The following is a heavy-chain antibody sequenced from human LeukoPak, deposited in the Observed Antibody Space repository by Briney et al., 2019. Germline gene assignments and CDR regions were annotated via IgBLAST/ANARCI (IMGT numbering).Heavy chain of an antibody. J-gene: IGHJ4*02. V-gene: IGHV3-23*01. Sequence: GGCLRLSCAASGFTFSSYAMSWVRQAPGKGLGWVSFISGSGGSTDFADSVKGRLTISRDNSKNTLYLQMNSLRAEDTAVYYCAKHYDSRAYYCLDYWGQGALVTVSS. CDR1: GFTFSSYA. D-gene: IGHD3-22*01. CDR2: ISGSGGST. CDR3: AKHYDSRAYYCLDY.